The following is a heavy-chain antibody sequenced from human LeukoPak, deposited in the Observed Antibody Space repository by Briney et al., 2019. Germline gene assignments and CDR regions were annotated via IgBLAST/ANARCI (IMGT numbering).Heavy chain of an antibody. V-gene: IGHV3-9*01. CDR1: GFTFDDYA. CDR2: ISWNSGSI. D-gene: IGHD6-13*01. J-gene: IGHJ2*01. CDR3: AKDIAAAGTGWYFDL. Sequence: GGSLRLSCAASGFTFDDYAMHWVRQAPGKGLEWVSGISWNSGSIGYADSVKGRFTISRDNAKNSLYLQMYSLRAEDTALYYCAKDIAAAGTGWYFDLWGRGTLVTVSS.